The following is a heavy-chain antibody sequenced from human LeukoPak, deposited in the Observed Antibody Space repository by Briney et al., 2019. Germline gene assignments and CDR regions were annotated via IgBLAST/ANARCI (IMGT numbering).Heavy chain of an antibody. CDR3: ARVTMVYGSSWFDP. CDR2: IIPLFGTA. CDR1: GGTFSNYA. J-gene: IGHJ5*02. V-gene: IGHV1-69*13. D-gene: IGHD2-8*01. Sequence: SVKVSCKASGGTFSNYAISWVRQAPGQGLEWMGGIIPLFGTANYAQKFLGRVIITADEFTSTTYMYLGSLKSEDTAVYYCARVTMVYGSSWFDPWGQGTLVTVSS.